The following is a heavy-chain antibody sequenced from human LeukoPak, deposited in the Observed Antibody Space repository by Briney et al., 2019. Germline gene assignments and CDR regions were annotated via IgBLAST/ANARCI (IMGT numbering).Heavy chain of an antibody. Sequence: SETLSLTCAVSGGSFSGYYRSWIRQPTGEGLAWIGEINHSGSTNYNPSLKSRVTISVDTFKNQFSLKLSSVTAADTAVYYCARGRRYCGGDCYPPEHYYFDYWGQGTLVTVSS. CDR2: INHSGST. V-gene: IGHV4-34*01. CDR3: ARGRRYCGGDCYPPEHYYFDY. J-gene: IGHJ4*02. D-gene: IGHD2-21*02. CDR1: GGSFSGYY.